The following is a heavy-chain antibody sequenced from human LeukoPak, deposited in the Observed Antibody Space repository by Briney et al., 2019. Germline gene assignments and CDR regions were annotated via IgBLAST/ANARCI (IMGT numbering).Heavy chain of an antibody. CDR1: GFIFSSYA. J-gene: IGHJ4*02. CDR3: AKALQWLPHYFDY. D-gene: IGHD6-19*01. CDR2: ISGSGYST. Sequence: PGGSLRLSCGASGFIFSSYAMSWVRQAPGKGLEWVSAISGSGYSTYYADSVKGRFTISRDNSKNTLYLQMNSLRAGDTAVYYCAKALQWLPHYFDYWGQGTLVTVSS. V-gene: IGHV3-23*01.